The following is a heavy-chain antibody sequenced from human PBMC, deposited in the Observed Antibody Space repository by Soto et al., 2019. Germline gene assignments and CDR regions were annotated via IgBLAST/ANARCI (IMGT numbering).Heavy chain of an antibody. V-gene: IGHV3-23*01. Sequence: GGSLRLSSAASGGAFRTYAMAWVRQAPGKGLEWVSGIWGSGDRTFYADSVKGRFTISRDNSRNTLYLQMYSLTAEDTALYYCAKTGPYCGGDCSRYFYGMDVWGQGTTVTVSS. D-gene: IGHD2-21*02. CDR3: AKTGPYCGGDCSRYFYGMDV. CDR1: GGAFRTYA. CDR2: IWGSGDRT. J-gene: IGHJ6*02.